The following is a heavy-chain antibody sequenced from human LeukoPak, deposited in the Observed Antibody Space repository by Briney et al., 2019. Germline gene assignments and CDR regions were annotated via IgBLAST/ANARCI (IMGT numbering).Heavy chain of an antibody. CDR2: ISYSGSP. J-gene: IGHJ4*02. CDR1: GGSISSDY. Sequence: SETLSLTCSVSGGSISSDYWSWIRQPPGKGLQWIAFISYSGSPDYNPSLKSRVTISIDTSKNHFSLKLTSVTAADTAVYYCARALYYDSSGPHSNWGQGTLVTVSS. D-gene: IGHD3-22*01. CDR3: ARALYYDSSGPHSN. V-gene: IGHV4-59*01.